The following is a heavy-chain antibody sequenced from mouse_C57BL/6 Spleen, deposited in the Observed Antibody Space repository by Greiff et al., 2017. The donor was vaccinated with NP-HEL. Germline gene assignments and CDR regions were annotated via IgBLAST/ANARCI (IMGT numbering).Heavy chain of an antibody. CDR1: GFTFSDYY. D-gene: IGHD1-1*01. J-gene: IGHJ1*03. V-gene: IGHV5-16*01. Sequence: EVKLVESEGGLVQPGSSMKLSCTASGFTFSDYYMAWVRQVPEKGLEWVANINYDGSSTYYLDSLKSRFIISRDNAKNILYLQMSSLKSEATATYYCARSITTVVATRWYFDVWGTGTTVTVSS. CDR3: ARSITTVVATRWYFDV. CDR2: INYDGSST.